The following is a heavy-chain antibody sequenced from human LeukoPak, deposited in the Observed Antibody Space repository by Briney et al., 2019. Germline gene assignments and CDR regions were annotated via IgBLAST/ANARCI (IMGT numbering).Heavy chain of an antibody. V-gene: IGHV3-30*02. J-gene: IGHJ4*02. CDR2: IRYDGSNK. CDR1: GFTFSSYG. CDR3: ASELDAHNYYDSSGYPY. D-gene: IGHD3-22*01. Sequence: GGSLRLSCAASGFTFSSYGMHWVRQAPGKGLEWVAFIRYDGSNKYYADSVKGRFTTSRDNSKNTLYLQMNSLRAEDTAVYYCASELDAHNYYDSSGYPYWGQGTLVTVSS.